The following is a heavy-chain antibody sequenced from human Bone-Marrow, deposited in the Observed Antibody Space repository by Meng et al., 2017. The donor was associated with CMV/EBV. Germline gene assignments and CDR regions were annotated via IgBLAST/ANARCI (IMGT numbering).Heavy chain of an antibody. CDR3: ARGGRRDFWSGNYFYYGMDV. J-gene: IGHJ6*02. CDR2: IKQDGSEK. CDR1: GFTFSSYW. Sequence: ESLKISCAASGFTFSSYWMSWVRQAPGKGLEWVANIKQDGSEKYYVDSVKGRFTIYRDNAKNSLYLQMNSLRAEDTAVYYCARGGRRDFWSGNYFYYGMDVWGQGTTVTVSS. V-gene: IGHV3-7*01. D-gene: IGHD3-3*01.